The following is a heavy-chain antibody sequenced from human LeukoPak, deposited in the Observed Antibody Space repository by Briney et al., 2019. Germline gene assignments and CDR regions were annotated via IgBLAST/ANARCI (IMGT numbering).Heavy chain of an antibody. D-gene: IGHD2-15*01. V-gene: IGHV1-8*01. CDR3: ARVRSGSRRGYCSGGSCYPFDY. Sequence: GASVKVSCKASGYTFTSYDINLVRQATGQGLEWMGWMNPNSGNTGYAQKFQGRVTMTRNTSISTAYMELSSLRSEDTAVYYCARVRSGSRRGYCSGGSCYPFDYWGQGTLVTVSS. CDR2: MNPNSGNT. CDR1: GYTFTSYD. J-gene: IGHJ4*02.